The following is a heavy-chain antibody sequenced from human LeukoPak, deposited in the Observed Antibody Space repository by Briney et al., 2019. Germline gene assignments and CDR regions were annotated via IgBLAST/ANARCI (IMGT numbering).Heavy chain of an antibody. CDR2: IWYDGSNK. Sequence: GGSLRLSCAASGFTFSSYGMHWVRQAPGKGLEWVAVIWYDGSNKYYADSVKGRFTISRDNSKNTLYLQMNSLRAEDTAVYYCARHYPRDIVAVDWGQGTLVTVSS. V-gene: IGHV3-33*01. D-gene: IGHD2-2*01. CDR1: GFTFSSYG. J-gene: IGHJ4*02. CDR3: ARHYPRDIVAVD.